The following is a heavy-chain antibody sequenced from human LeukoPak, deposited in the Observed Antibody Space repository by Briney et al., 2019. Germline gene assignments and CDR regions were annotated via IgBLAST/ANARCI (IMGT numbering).Heavy chain of an antibody. V-gene: IGHV1-18*01. Sequence: ASVKVSCKASGYTFTSYGISWVRQAPGQGLEWMGWISAYNGNTNYAQKLQGRVTMTTDTSTSTAYMELRSLRSDDTAVYYCARMRPTGYSSGWPQPRSYGMDVWGQGTTVTVSS. CDR3: ARMRPTGYSSGWPQPRSYGMDV. CDR2: ISAYNGNT. CDR1: GYTFTSYG. D-gene: IGHD6-19*01. J-gene: IGHJ6*02.